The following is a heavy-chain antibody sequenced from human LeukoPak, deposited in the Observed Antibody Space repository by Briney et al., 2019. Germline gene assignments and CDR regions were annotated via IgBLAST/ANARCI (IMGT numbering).Heavy chain of an antibody. D-gene: IGHD3-22*01. CDR2: ICSCWST. CDR3: ARGSVVIFGPLTQTGRNWFDP. V-gene: IGHV4-4*07. Sequence: AETLSLTCNVSGGSISICYWSWLRQPPGEGREGIVRICSCWSTNYNPSIKDRVTMSVDTSRNQFSLNLSSVTDADTAVYYCARGSVVIFGPLTQTGRNWFDPWGPGTLVTVSS. CDR1: GGSISICY. J-gene: IGHJ5*02.